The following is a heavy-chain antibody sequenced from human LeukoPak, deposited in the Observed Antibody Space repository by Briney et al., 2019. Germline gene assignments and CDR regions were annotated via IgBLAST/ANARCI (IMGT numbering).Heavy chain of an antibody. Sequence: GGSLRLSCAASGFTFSSYEMNWVRQAPEKGLEWVSYISSSGSTIYYADSVKGRFTISRDNAKNSLYLQMNSLRAEDTAVYYCARDHGSGLGDLDPWGQGTLVTVSS. V-gene: IGHV3-48*03. D-gene: IGHD3-10*01. J-gene: IGHJ5*02. CDR1: GFTFSSYE. CDR2: ISSSGSTI. CDR3: ARDHGSGLGDLDP.